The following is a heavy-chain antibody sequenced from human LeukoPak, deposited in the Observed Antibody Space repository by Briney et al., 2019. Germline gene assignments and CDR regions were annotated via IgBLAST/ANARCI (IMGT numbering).Heavy chain of an antibody. Sequence: ASVKVSCKASGYTFTGYYMHRVRQAPGQGLEWMGWINPNSGGTNYAQKFQGRVTMTRDTSISTAYMELSRLRSDDTAVYYCARDQGYCSSTSCYCWFDPWGQGTLVTVSS. J-gene: IGHJ5*02. CDR1: GYTFTGYY. CDR2: INPNSGGT. V-gene: IGHV1-2*02. D-gene: IGHD2-2*01. CDR3: ARDQGYCSSTSCYCWFDP.